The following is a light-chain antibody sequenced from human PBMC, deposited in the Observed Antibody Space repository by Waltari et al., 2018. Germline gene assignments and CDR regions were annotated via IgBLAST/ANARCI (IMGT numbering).Light chain of an antibody. CDR1: GLSKHY. Sequence: SFALTQPPSVSVSPGQTARSTCSAEGLSKHYSYWYQQKPGQAPVLVIYKDTERPSGIPERLSGSSSGTTVTLTISGVQAEDEADYFCQSADGTTNSVVFGGGTKLTVL. J-gene: IGLJ2*01. V-gene: IGLV3-25*03. CDR2: KDT. CDR3: QSADGTTNSVV.